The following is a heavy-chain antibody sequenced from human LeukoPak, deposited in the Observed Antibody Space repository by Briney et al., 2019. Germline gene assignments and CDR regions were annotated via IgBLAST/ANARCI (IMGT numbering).Heavy chain of an antibody. Sequence: GGSLRLSCAASGFSFNNYGMHWVRQAPGKGLEWVAVIWLDGNNNNYADSVKGRFTISRDNSKNTLSLQMNSLRADDTAVYYCARAGRPVLQYYYYYYMDVWGEGTTVTVSS. CDR3: ARAGRPVLQYYYYYYMDV. D-gene: IGHD6-6*01. CDR2: IWLDGNNN. CDR1: GFSFNNYG. J-gene: IGHJ6*03. V-gene: IGHV3-33*01.